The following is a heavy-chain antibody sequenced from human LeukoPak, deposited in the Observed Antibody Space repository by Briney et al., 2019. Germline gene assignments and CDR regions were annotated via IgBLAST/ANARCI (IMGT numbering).Heavy chain of an antibody. CDR3: ASGGGGMVIGDY. CDR1: GFTFSSYW. D-gene: IGHD3-16*01. CDR2: ISSDGTST. Sequence: GGSLRLSCAASGFTFSSYWMHWVRQVPGKGLVWVSRISSDGTSTAYADSVKGRFTISRDNAKNSLYLQMNSLRADDTAVYYCASGGGGMVIGDYWGQGTLVTVSS. J-gene: IGHJ4*02. V-gene: IGHV3-74*01.